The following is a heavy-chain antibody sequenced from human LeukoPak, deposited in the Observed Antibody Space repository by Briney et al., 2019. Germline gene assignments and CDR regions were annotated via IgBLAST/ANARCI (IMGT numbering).Heavy chain of an antibody. Sequence: GGSLRLSCAASGFTFNNYWMHWVRQAAGKGLVWVSRINSDGSSTNYADSVKGRFTISRDNANNTLYLQMNSLRAEDTAVYYCARVNDGSSGGRDFDYWGQGTLVTVSS. CDR1: GFTFNNYW. CDR2: INSDGSST. D-gene: IGHD6-19*01. V-gene: IGHV3-74*01. J-gene: IGHJ4*02. CDR3: ARVNDGSSGGRDFDY.